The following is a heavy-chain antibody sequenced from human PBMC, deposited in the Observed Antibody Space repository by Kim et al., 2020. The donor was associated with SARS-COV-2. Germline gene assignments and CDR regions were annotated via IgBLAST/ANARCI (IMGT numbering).Heavy chain of an antibody. Sequence: SETLSLTCTVSGGSISSYYWSWIRQPAGKGLEWIGRIYASGSANSNPSLKSRVTLSLDTPKNQFSLTLTSVTAADTAIYYCARDHKNSWYWFDAWGQGTL. J-gene: IGHJ5*02. D-gene: IGHD6-13*01. CDR1: GGSISSYY. CDR2: IYASGSA. CDR3: ARDHKNSWYWFDA. V-gene: IGHV4-4*07.